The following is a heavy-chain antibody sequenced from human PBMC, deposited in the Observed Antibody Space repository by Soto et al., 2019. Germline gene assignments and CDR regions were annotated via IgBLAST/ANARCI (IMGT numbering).Heavy chain of an antibody. V-gene: IGHV3-7*01. CDR3: ATDVDNYSCLPIFDN. J-gene: IGHJ4*02. CDR1: GFTFSSYW. Sequence: PGGSLRLSCAASGFTFSSYWMSWVRQAPGKGLEWVANIKQDGSEKYYVDSVKGRFTISRANAKNSLYLQMYSLRAEDAPVYYCATDVDNYSCLPIFDNWGQGTLVTVSS. CDR2: IKQDGSEK. D-gene: IGHD2-2*01.